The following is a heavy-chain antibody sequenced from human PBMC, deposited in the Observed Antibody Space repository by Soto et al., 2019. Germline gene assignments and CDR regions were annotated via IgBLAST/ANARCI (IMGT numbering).Heavy chain of an antibody. CDR1: GYTFTSYA. J-gene: IGHJ5*02. Sequence: GASVKVSCKASGYTFTSYAMHWVRQAPGQRLEWMGWINAGNGNTKYSQKFQGRVTITRDTSASTAYMELSSLRSEDTAVYYCARARPKAYSSGSYGWFAPRGKGPLVTVS. V-gene: IGHV1-3*01. CDR3: ARARPKAYSSGSYGWFAP. CDR2: INAGNGNT. D-gene: IGHD6-19*01.